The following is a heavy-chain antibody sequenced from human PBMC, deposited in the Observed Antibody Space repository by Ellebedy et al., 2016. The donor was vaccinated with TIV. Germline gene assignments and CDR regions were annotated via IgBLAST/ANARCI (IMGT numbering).Heavy chain of an antibody. CDR2: IYYSGST. J-gene: IGHJ5*02. D-gene: IGHD1-1*01. V-gene: IGHV4-31*03. CDR3: ARGGSTSRWFDP. CDR1: GGSISRGGYY. Sequence: SETLSLTCTVSGGSISRGGYYWSWIRQHPGKGLEWIGSIYYSGSTYYNPSLKSRVTISVDTSENQFSLKLSSVTAADTAVYYCARGGSTSRWFDPWGQGALVTVSS.